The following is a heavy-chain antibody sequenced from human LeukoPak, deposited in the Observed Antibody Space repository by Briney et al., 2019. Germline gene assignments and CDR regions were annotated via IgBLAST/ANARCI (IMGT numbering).Heavy chain of an antibody. D-gene: IGHD3-22*01. Sequence: PSETLSLTCTVSGGSISSSSYCWGWLRPPPGKGLEWIGSIYYSGSTYYNPSLKSRVTISVDTSKNQFSLKLSSVTAADTAVYYCARITMIVKTLDYWGQGTLVTVSS. CDR3: ARITMIVKTLDY. J-gene: IGHJ4*02. CDR1: GGSISSSSYC. V-gene: IGHV4-39*01. CDR2: IYYSGST.